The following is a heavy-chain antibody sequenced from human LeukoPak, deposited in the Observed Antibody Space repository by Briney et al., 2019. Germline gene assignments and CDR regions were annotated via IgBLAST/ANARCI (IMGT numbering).Heavy chain of an antibody. Sequence: PSQTLSLTCTVSGGSISSGSYYWSWIRQPAGKGLEWIGRIYTSGSTNYNPSLKSRVTISVDTSKNQFSLKLSSVTAADTAVYYWARNATGRITIFGGGGGYYYYGMGVWGQGTTVTVSS. D-gene: IGHD3-3*01. CDR3: ARNATGRITIFGGGGGYYYYGMGV. J-gene: IGHJ6*02. V-gene: IGHV4-61*02. CDR2: IYTSGST. CDR1: GGSISSGSYY.